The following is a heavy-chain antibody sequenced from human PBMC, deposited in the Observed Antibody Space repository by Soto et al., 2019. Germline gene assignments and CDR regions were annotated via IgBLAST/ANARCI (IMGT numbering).Heavy chain of an antibody. CDR3: AKDSTVTTSLYFYYYGFDV. V-gene: IGHV3-23*01. Sequence: VQLLESGGGLVQPGGSLRLACTASGFTFNHYAMSWVRQAPGKGLEWVSAVSGRGGSTKYADSVKGRFIIFRDNSNSTLYLQMDSLRGEDTAVYYCAKDSTVTTSLYFYYYGFDVWGQGTTVTVSS. J-gene: IGHJ6*01. D-gene: IGHD4-17*01. CDR1: GFTFNHYA. CDR2: VSGRGGST.